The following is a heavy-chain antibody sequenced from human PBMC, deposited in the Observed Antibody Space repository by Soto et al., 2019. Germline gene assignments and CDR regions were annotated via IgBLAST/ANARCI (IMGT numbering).Heavy chain of an antibody. CDR3: VRERSSGCYFPDHFDF. Sequence: PSETLSLTCAVSGGSISSGGYSWSWIRQPPGKGLEWIGYIYHSGSTYYNPSLKSRVTISVDTSKNQFSLKLSSVTAADTAVYYCVRERSSGCYFPDHFDFWGQGTLVTVSS. CDR1: GGSISSGGYS. CDR2: IYHSGST. J-gene: IGHJ4*02. V-gene: IGHV4-30-2*01. D-gene: IGHD3-22*01.